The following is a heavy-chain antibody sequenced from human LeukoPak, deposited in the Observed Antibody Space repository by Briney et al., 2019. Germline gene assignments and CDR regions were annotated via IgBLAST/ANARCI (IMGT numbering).Heavy chain of an antibody. Sequence: PSETLSLTCAVYGGPFSGYYWSWIRQSPGKGLEWIGEINQSGSTNHNPSLKSRVTTSVDTYKNQFSLKVSSVTAADTAVYYGARGYGSGFAYWGQGTLVTVSS. J-gene: IGHJ4*02. V-gene: IGHV4-34*01. CDR1: GGPFSGYY. CDR3: ARGYGSGFAY. CDR2: INQSGST. D-gene: IGHD3-10*01.